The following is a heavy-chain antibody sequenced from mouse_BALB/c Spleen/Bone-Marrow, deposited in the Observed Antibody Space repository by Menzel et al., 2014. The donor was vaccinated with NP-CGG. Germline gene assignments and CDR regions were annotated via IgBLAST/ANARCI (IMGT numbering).Heavy chain of an antibody. V-gene: IGHV5-4*02. J-gene: IGHJ1*01. CDR2: ISDGGSYI. Sequence: EVKVVESGGGLVKPGGSLKLSCAASGFIFSDYYMYWVRQTPEKRLEWVATISDGGSYIYYPGSVKGRFTVSRDNAKNNLYLQMSSLKSEDTAMYYCAREYGTSYDYYFDVWGAGTTVTVSS. CDR1: GFIFSDYY. D-gene: IGHD1-1*01. CDR3: AREYGTSYDYYFDV.